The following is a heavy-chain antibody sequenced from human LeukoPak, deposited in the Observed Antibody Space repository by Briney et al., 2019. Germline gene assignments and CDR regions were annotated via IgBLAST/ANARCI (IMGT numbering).Heavy chain of an antibody. D-gene: IGHD3-9*01. Sequence: GASVKVSCKASGYTFTSYGISWVRQAPGQGLEWMGWISAYNGNTNYAQKLQGRVTMTTDTSTSTAYMELRSLRSDDTAVYYCARYYDILTGYYRYYYYYMDVWGKGTTVTVSS. CDR3: ARYYDILTGYYRYYYYYMDV. J-gene: IGHJ6*03. V-gene: IGHV1-18*01. CDR2: ISAYNGNT. CDR1: GYTFTSYG.